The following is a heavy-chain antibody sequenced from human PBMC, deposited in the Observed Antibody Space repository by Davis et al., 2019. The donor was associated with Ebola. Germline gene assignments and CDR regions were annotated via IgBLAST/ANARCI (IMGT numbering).Heavy chain of an antibody. Sequence: GESLKISCAVSGVTFRNYVMSWVRQAPGKGLEWVSAIGGGGVSTYYADSVKGRFTISRDNSKNILFVQMDSLRAEDTAVYYCAKDRRGYNSAVDYWGQGILVTVSS. CDR3: AKDRRGYNSAVDY. CDR1: GVTFRNYV. CDR2: IGGGGVST. D-gene: IGHD5-24*01. V-gene: IGHV3-23*01. J-gene: IGHJ4*02.